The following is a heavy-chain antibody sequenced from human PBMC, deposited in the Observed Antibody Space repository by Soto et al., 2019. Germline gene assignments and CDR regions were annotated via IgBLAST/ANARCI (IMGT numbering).Heavy chain of an antibody. CDR1: GFSLRDYD. CDR2: INPGGDVI. Sequence: QVRLVESGGGFVKPEGSLRLSCAASGFSLRDYDMNWIRQAPGKGLEWLSYINPGGDVIKYVDSVKGRFTISRDNAKNTVYLQINRLRDEDTAVYYSTRDHRITDFWGQGTLVTVSS. CDR3: TRDHRITDF. V-gene: IGHV3-11*01. D-gene: IGHD3-16*01. J-gene: IGHJ4*02.